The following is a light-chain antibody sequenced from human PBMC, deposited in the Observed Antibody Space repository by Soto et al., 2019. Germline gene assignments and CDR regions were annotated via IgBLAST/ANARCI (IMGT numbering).Light chain of an antibody. CDR2: AAS. CDR3: QQLNTYPPT. J-gene: IGKJ1*01. CDR1: QSISSY. Sequence: DIQMTQSPSILSASVGDRVTTTCRASQSISSYLAWYQQKAGKAPKLLIYAASTLRSGVPSRFSGSGSATDFTLTISSLQPDDFATYYCQQLNTYPPTFGQGTKVDIK. V-gene: IGKV1-9*01.